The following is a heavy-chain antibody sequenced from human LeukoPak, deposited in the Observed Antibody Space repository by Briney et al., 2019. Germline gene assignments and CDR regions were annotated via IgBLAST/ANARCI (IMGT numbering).Heavy chain of an antibody. CDR3: ARWDSGSYFLDY. D-gene: IGHD1-26*01. V-gene: IGHV4-59*02. CDR1: GGSVSSYY. J-gene: IGHJ4*02. CDR2: IYYSGST. Sequence: PSETLSLTCTVSGGSVSSYYWNWIRQPPGKGLEWIGYIYYSGSTTYNTSLKSRVTISIDTSKNQFSLKLNSVTAADTAVYYCARWDSGSYFLDYWGQGTLVTVSS.